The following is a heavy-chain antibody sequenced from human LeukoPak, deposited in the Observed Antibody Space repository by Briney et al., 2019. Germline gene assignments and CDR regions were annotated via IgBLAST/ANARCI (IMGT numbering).Heavy chain of an antibody. CDR3: ARVSISLFGVVTAHFDS. Sequence: SETLSLTCGVSGGSFSGSYWGWIRQPPGKGLEWIGEINLSGSTNYNSSLTSRVTISLDTSKNQFSLSLRSVTTADTAVYYCARVSISLFGVVTAHFDSWGQGTLVAVSS. CDR2: INLSGST. CDR1: GGSFSGSY. V-gene: IGHV4-34*01. D-gene: IGHD3-3*01. J-gene: IGHJ4*02.